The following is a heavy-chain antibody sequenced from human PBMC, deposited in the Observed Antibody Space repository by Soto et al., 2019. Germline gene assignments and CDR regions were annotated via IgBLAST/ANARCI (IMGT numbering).Heavy chain of an antibody. CDR2: VNVYNGNT. D-gene: IGHD1-20*01. CDR3: AREPDNYYCDY. J-gene: IGHJ4*02. CDR1: GGTFSSHA. Sequence: GASVKVSCKASGGTFSSHAISWVRQAPGQGLEWMGWVNVYNGNTNYAEKFQGRVTLTTDTYTSTAYMELRSLRSDDTAVYFCAREPDNYYCDYWGQGTLVTVSS. V-gene: IGHV1-18*01.